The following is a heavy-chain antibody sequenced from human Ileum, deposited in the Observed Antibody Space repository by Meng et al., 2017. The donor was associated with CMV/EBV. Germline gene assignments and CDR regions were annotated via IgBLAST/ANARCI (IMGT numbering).Heavy chain of an antibody. CDR1: GYTFNGYY. CDR3: VSLVTLRQGVAY. Sequence: ASVKVSCKASGYTFNGYYVHCVRQAPGQGLEWLGWVNSGSGGTSYAQKFQGRITMTRDTSISTTYMELSGLRFDDTAMYYCVSLVTLRQGVAYWGQGTLVTVSS. CDR2: VNSGSGGT. J-gene: IGHJ4*02. V-gene: IGHV1-2*02. D-gene: IGHD2-21*02.